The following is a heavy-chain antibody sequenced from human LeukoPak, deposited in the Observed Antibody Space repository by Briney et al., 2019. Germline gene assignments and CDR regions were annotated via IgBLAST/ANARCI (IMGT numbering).Heavy chain of an antibody. Sequence: GGSLRLSCVVSGFTFNRCWMNWVRQAPGKGLEWVAHINPDGRDTYYVDSVKGRFTISRDNAQNSMYLQMNSLRVEDTAVYYCTSWGDTTAEYFQCWGQGTLVTVSS. CDR3: TSWGDTTAEYFQC. J-gene: IGHJ1*01. CDR2: INPDGRDT. CDR1: GFTFNRCW. D-gene: IGHD2-21*02. V-gene: IGHV3-7*01.